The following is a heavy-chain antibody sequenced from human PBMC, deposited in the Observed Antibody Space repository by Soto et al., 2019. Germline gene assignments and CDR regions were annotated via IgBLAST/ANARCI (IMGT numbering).Heavy chain of an antibody. CDR2: IWSDGSNK. CDR1: GFTFSNYA. V-gene: IGHV3-33*01. CDR3: ARDNWNYVSAFDI. D-gene: IGHD1-7*01. Sequence: QVQLVESGGGVVQPGRSLRLSCAASGFTFSNYAMHWFRQAPGKGLEWVAVIWSDGSNKYYADSVKGRFTISRDNSKNTLYLQMNSLRAEDTAVYSCARDNWNYVSAFDIWGQGTMVTVSS. J-gene: IGHJ3*02.